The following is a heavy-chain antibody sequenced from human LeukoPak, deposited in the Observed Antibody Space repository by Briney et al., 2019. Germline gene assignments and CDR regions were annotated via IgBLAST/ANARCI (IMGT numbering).Heavy chain of an antibody. V-gene: IGHV3-23*01. CDR2: ISGSGGST. CDR3: ARVHRYQFVGYYFDY. CDR1: GFTFSSYA. D-gene: IGHD2-15*01. Sequence: PGGSLRLSCAASGFTFSSYAMSWVRQAPGKGLEWVSAISGSGGSTYYADSVKGRFTISRDNSKNTLYLQMNSLRAEDTAVYYCARVHRYQFVGYYFDYWGQGTLVTVSS. J-gene: IGHJ4*02.